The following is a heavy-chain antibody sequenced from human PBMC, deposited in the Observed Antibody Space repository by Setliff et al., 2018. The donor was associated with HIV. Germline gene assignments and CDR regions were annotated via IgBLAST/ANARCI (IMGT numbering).Heavy chain of an antibody. Sequence: ASVKVSCKASGYTFTSYAMNWVRQAPGQGLEWMGWISAYNGKVGYAQQLQGRVTLTIDTSTSTAYMELRSLKSDDTAVYYCARGGCSGYSCPPNWFDPWGQGTLVTVSS. V-gene: IGHV1-18*01. CDR2: ISAYNGKV. CDR3: ARGGCSGYSCPPNWFDP. J-gene: IGHJ5*02. D-gene: IGHD3-22*01. CDR1: GYTFTSYA.